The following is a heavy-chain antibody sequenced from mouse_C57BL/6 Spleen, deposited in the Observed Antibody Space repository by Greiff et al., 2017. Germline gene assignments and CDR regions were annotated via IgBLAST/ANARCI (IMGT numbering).Heavy chain of an antibody. V-gene: IGHV5-9-1*02. CDR2: ISSGGDYI. D-gene: IGHD1-1*01. Sequence: EVKLMESGEGLVKPGGSLKLSCAASGFTFSSYAMSWVRQTPEKRLEWVAYISSGGDYIYYADTVKGRFTISRDNARNTLYLQMSSLKSEDTAMYYCTREGTTVGRGYFDVWGTGTTVTVSS. J-gene: IGHJ1*03. CDR1: GFTFSSYA. CDR3: TREGTTVGRGYFDV.